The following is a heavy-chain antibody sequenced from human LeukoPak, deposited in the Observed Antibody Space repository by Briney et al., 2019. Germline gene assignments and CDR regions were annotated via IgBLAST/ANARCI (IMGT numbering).Heavy chain of an antibody. V-gene: IGHV1-8*01. CDR1: GYTFTSYD. J-gene: IGHJ4*02. Sequence: ASVKVSCKASGYTFTSYDINWVRQATGQGLEWMGWMNPNSGNTGYAQKFQGRVTMTRNTSISTAYMELSSLRSEDTAVYYCAKGRRVDADDHFDYWGQGTLVTVSS. CDR2: MNPNSGNT. CDR3: AKGRRVDADDHFDY. D-gene: IGHD1-1*01.